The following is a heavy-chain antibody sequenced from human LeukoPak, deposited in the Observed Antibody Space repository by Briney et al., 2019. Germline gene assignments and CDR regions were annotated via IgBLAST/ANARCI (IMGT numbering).Heavy chain of an antibody. V-gene: IGHV1-2*02. CDR2: INPNSGGT. CDR3: AASGGLDYYDSSGIDY. J-gene: IGHJ4*02. D-gene: IGHD3-22*01. CDR1: GYTFTGYY. Sequence: ASVKVSCKASGYTFTGYYMHWVRQAPGQGLEWMGWINPNSGGTNYAQKFQGRVTMTRDTSISTAYMELSSLRSEDTAVYYCAASGGLDYYDSSGIDYWGQGTLVTVSS.